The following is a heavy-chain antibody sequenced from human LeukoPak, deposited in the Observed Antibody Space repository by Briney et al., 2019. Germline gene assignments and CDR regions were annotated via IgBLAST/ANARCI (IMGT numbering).Heavy chain of an antibody. Sequence: SETLSLTCAVYGGSFSGYYWSWIRQPPGKGLEWIGEINHSGSTYYNPSLKSRVTISVDTSKNQFSLKLSSVTAADTAVYYCARDTYFGAATRSLDYWGQGTLVTVSS. CDR1: GGSFSGYY. J-gene: IGHJ4*02. D-gene: IGHD3-3*01. V-gene: IGHV4-34*01. CDR2: INHSGST. CDR3: ARDTYFGAATRSLDY.